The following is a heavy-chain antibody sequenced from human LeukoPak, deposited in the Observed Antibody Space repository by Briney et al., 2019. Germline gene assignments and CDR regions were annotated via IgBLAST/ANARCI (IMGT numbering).Heavy chain of an antibody. J-gene: IGHJ3*02. CDR2: ISPNNGGT. CDR3: ARGGSRSSGAFDI. CDR1: GYTFTGYY. Sequence: GASVKVSCKASGYTFTGYYLHWVRQAPGQGLEWVVWISPNNGGTNYAQTFQGRVTMTRDTSISTAYMELSRQRFDDTAVYYCARGGSRSSGAFDIWGQGTMVTVSS. D-gene: IGHD6-13*01. V-gene: IGHV1-2*02.